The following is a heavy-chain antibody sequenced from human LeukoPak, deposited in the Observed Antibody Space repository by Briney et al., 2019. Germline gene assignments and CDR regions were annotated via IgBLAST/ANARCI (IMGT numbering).Heavy chain of an antibody. Sequence: GGSLRLSCAASGFTFDDYAMHWVRQAPGKGLEWVSGISWNSGSIGYADSVKGRFTISRDNAKNSLYLQMNSLRAEDTALYYCARLMTTVTTGLFDYWGQGTLVTVSS. CDR2: ISWNSGSI. V-gene: IGHV3-9*01. CDR1: GFTFDDYA. D-gene: IGHD4-17*01. J-gene: IGHJ4*02. CDR3: ARLMTTVTTGLFDY.